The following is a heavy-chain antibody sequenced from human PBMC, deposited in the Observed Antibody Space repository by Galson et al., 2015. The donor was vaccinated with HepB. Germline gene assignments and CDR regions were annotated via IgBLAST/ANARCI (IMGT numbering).Heavy chain of an antibody. CDR3: ASSIVAGTQPLKY. CDR1: EFTVSGNY. V-gene: IGHV3-53*01. D-gene: IGHD6-19*01. J-gene: IGHJ4*01. CDR2: IYSSGTT. Sequence: SLRLSCAASEFTVSGNYMSWVRQAPGRGLEWVSVIYSSGTTHYADSVKGRFAISRDSSKNTVYLQMNSLRVEDTAVYYCASSIVAGTQPLKYWGQGTLVTVSS.